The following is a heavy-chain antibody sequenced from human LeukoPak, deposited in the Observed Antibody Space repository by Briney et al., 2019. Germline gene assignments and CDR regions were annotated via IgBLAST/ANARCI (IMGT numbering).Heavy chain of an antibody. J-gene: IGHJ4*02. V-gene: IGHV1-8*02. CDR2: MNPNSGNT. CDR1: GYTFTSYG. D-gene: IGHD3-3*01. CDR3: ASRVDDFWSGYYDY. Sequence: ASVKVSCKASGYTFTSYGISWVRQATGQGLEWMGWMNPNSGNTGYAQKFQGRVTMTRNTSISTAYMELSSLRSEDTAVYYCASRVDDFWSGYYDYWGQGTLVTVSS.